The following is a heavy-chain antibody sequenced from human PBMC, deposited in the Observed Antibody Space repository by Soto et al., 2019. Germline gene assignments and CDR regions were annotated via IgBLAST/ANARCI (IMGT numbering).Heavy chain of an antibody. CDR2: IRYDGSNI. V-gene: IGHV3-30*02. D-gene: IGHD3-22*01. Sequence: PGGSLRLSCLASESIFSLHGMHWVRQAPGKGLEWVAIIRYDGSNIYYAGSVKGRFTISRDNSKNTLYLQMNSLRAEDTAVYYCAKAMGGYYYDSSGYSYYYGMDVWGQGTTVTVSS. CDR1: ESIFSLHG. J-gene: IGHJ6*02. CDR3: AKAMGGYYYDSSGYSYYYGMDV.